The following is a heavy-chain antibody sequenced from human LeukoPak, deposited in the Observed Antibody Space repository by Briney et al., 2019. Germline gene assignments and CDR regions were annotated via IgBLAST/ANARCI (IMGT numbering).Heavy chain of an antibody. J-gene: IGHJ4*02. CDR2: IYHSGST. Sequence: LRLSCAASGFTFSSYSMNWVRQAPGKGLEWIGYIYHSGSTYYNPSLKSRVTISVDRSKNQFSLKLSSVTAADTAVYYCARGVGGYSYGPDYWGQGTLVTVSS. D-gene: IGHD5-18*01. CDR3: ARGVGGYSYGPDY. CDR1: GFTFSSYS. V-gene: IGHV4-30-2*01.